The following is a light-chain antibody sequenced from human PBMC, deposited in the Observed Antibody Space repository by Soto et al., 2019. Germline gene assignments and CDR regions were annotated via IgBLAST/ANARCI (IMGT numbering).Light chain of an antibody. CDR3: CSYAGSSTPYV. J-gene: IGLJ1*01. Sequence: TQPASGYGSHGQSITISCTGTSSDVGSYNLVSWYQQHPGKAPKLMIYEVSKRPSGVSNRFSGSKSGNTASLTISGLQAEDEADYYCCSYAGSSTPYVFGTGTKFTV. V-gene: IGLV2-23*02. CDR2: EVS. CDR1: SSDVGSYNL.